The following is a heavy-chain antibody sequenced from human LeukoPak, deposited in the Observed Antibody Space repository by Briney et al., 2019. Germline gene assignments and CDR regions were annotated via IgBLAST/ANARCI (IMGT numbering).Heavy chain of an antibody. V-gene: IGHV3-7*01. CDR2: IKQDGSEK. J-gene: IGHJ5*02. D-gene: IGHD3-22*01. CDR3: ANGGTYSSGP. Sequence: GGSLRLSCAGSGFTFSRSWMSWVRQAPGKGLEWVANIKQDGSEKYYVDSVKGRFTISRDNAKNSLYLQINSLRAEDTAVYYCANGGTYSSGPWGQGTLVTVSS. CDR1: GFTFSRSW.